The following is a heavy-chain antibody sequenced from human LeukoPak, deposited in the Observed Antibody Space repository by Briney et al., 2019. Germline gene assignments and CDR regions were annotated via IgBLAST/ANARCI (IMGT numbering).Heavy chain of an antibody. J-gene: IGHJ4*02. CDR3: ARECSSTSCYPGFDY. V-gene: IGHV5-51*01. Sequence: GESLKISCKGSGYSFTSYWIGWVRQMPGKGLEWMGILYPGDSDTRYSPSFQGQVTISADKSISTAYLQWSSLKASDTAMYYCARECSSTSCYPGFDYWGQGTLVTVSS. CDR1: GYSFTSYW. D-gene: IGHD2-2*01. CDR2: LYPGDSDT.